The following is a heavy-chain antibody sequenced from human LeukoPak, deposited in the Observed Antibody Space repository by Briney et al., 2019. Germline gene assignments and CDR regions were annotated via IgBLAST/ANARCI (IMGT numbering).Heavy chain of an antibody. J-gene: IGHJ4*02. D-gene: IGHD6-19*01. CDR3: ARQSIAVAGTCYFDY. Sequence: PSETLSLTCTVSGGSISSSRYYWGWIRQPPGKGLEWIGSIYYSGSTYYNPPLKSRVTISVDTSKNQFSLKRSSVTAAETAVYYCARQSIAVAGTCYFDYWGQGTLVTVSS. CDR2: IYYSGST. CDR1: GGSISSSRYY. V-gene: IGHV4-39*01.